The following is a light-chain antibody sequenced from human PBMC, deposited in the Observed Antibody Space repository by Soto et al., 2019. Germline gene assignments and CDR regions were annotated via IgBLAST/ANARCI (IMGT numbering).Light chain of an antibody. CDR3: QQYNRYWT. V-gene: IGKV1-5*03. Sequence: DIQMTQSPSTLSVSVGDRVTITCRASQSISTWLAWYQHKPGKAPKHLIYKASSLESGVPSRFSGSGSGTEFALTISSLEPDDFATYYCQQYNRYWTFGQGTKVEVK. CDR2: KAS. J-gene: IGKJ1*01. CDR1: QSISTW.